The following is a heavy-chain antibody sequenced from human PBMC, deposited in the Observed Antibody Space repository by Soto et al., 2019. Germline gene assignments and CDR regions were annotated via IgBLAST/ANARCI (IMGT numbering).Heavy chain of an antibody. J-gene: IGHJ6*02. CDR1: GFTFSSYA. D-gene: IGHD6-19*01. CDR2: ISYDGSNK. CDR3: ARERYSSGWYPAEYYYYYGMDV. Sequence: QVQLVESGGGVVQPGRSLRLSCAASGFTFSSYAMHWVRQAPGKGLEWVAVISYDGSNKYYADSVKGRFTISRDNSKNTLYLQMNSLRAEDTAVYYCARERYSSGWYPAEYYYYYGMDVWGQGTTVTVSS. V-gene: IGHV3-30-3*01.